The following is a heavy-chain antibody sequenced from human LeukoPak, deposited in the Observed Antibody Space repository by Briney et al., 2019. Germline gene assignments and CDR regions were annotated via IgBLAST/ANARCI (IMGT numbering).Heavy chain of an antibody. CDR1: GFTFSSYA. D-gene: IGHD3-10*01. V-gene: IGHV3-23*01. J-gene: IGHJ4*02. Sequence: PGRPLRLSCAASGFTFSSYAMSWVRQAPGKGLEWVSAISGSGGSTYYADSVKGRFTISRDNSKNTLYLQMNSLRAEDTAVYYCAKVSGPYGSGSYTDYWGQGTLVTVSS. CDR2: ISGSGGST. CDR3: AKVSGPYGSGSYTDY.